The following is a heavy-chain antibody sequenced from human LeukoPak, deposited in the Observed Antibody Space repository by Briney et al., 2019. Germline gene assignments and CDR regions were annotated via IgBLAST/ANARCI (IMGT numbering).Heavy chain of an antibody. CDR3: ARARDSSWDY. CDR1: GFTFSSYW. D-gene: IGHD6-13*01. CDR2: IKDDGSEK. J-gene: IGHJ4*02. V-gene: IGHV3-7*03. Sequence: GGSLRLSCAASGFTFSSYWMSWVRQAPGKGLEWVANIKDDGSEKYYVDSVKGRFTIPRDDAKNSLYLQMNSLRAEDTAVYYCARARDSSWDYWGQGTLVTVSS.